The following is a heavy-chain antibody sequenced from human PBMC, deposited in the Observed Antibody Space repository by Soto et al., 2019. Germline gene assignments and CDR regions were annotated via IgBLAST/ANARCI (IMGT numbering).Heavy chain of an antibody. J-gene: IGHJ6*02. D-gene: IGHD2-2*01. CDR1: GFTFNRYG. CDR2: ISYDGSNK. CDR3: AKMSCSSTSCYPKYYYYYGMDV. V-gene: IGHV3-30*18. Sequence: GSLRLSCATPGFTFNRYGLHWVRQAPGKGLGGVAVISYDGSNKYYADSVKGRFTISRDNSKNTLYLQMNSLRAEDTAVYYCAKMSCSSTSCYPKYYYYYGMDVWGQGTTVTVSS.